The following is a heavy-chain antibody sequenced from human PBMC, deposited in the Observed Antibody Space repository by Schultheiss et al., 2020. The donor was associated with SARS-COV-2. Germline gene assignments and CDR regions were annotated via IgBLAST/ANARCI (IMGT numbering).Heavy chain of an antibody. J-gene: IGHJ6*02. CDR3: ARGGLWLRTMGTRKYYYDSSGYPPQNYYYYGMDV. CDR1: GYTFSSHA. D-gene: IGHD3-22*01. V-gene: IGHV1-3*01. CDR2: INAGNGNT. Sequence: ASVKVSCKASGYTFSSHAMHWVRQAPGQRLEWMGWINAGNGNTKYSQKFQGRVTITRDTSASTAYMELSSLRSEDTAVYYCARGGLWLRTMGTRKYYYDSSGYPPQNYYYYGMDVWGQGTTVTVSS.